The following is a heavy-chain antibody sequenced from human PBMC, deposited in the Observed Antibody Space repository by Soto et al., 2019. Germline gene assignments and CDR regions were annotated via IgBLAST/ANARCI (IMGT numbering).Heavy chain of an antibody. V-gene: IGHV3-53*01. CDR2: IYSGGST. CDR1: GFTVSSNY. D-gene: IGHD6-13*01. CDR3: ARGLSSSWFNWFDP. Sequence: GGSLRLSCAASGFTVSSNYMSWVRQAPGKGLEWVSVIYSGGSTYYADSVKGRFTISRDNSKNTLYLQMNSLRAEDTAVYYCARGLSSSWFNWFDPWGQGTLVTVS. J-gene: IGHJ5*02.